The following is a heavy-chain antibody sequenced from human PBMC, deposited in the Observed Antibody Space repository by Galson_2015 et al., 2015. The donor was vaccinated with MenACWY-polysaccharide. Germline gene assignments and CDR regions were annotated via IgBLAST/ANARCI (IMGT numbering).Heavy chain of an antibody. Sequence: LTCTVSGGSISSSNYYWGWIRPSPETGLEWIGTISYSGSTYYNPSLKSRVTISVDTSKNQFSLKLSSVTAADTAVYYCASRLAQVGIAGYGYGMDVWGQGTTVTVSS. J-gene: IGHJ6*02. CDR3: ASRLAQVGIAGYGYGMDV. D-gene: IGHD2-15*01. V-gene: IGHV4-39*01. CDR1: GGSISSSNYY. CDR2: ISYSGST.